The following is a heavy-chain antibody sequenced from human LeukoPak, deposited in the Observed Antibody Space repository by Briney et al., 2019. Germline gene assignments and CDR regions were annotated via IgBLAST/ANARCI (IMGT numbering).Heavy chain of an antibody. J-gene: IGHJ4*02. CDR3: ARGGMAARRYVDY. CDR1: RFTFSTYW. Sequence: GGSLRLSCAASRFTFSTYWMHWVRQAPGKGLVWVSRINSDGSSTGYADSVKGRFTISRDNAKNTLYLQMNSLRAEDTAVYYCARGGMAARRYVDYWGQGTLVTVSS. D-gene: IGHD6-6*01. CDR2: INSDGSST. V-gene: IGHV3-74*01.